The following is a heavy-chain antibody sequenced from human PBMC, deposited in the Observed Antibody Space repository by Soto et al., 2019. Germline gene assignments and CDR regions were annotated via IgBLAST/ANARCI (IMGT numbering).Heavy chain of an antibody. CDR1: GYTFTGNA. CDR2: IDPGNGNT. CDR3: AMSETCYSRFDS. Sequence: QVQLVQSGAEVKNPGASVKVSCRASGYTFTGNAIHWIRQAPGQRLEWIGKIDPGNGNTKYSQNFQGRVTITRDTSAIAAYMELNTLGSVDSSIYYCAMSETCYSRFDSWGQGTLINVSS. D-gene: IGHD3-9*01. J-gene: IGHJ4*02. V-gene: IGHV1-3*01.